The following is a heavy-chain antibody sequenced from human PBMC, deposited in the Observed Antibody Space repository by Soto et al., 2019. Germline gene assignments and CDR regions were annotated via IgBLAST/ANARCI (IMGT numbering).Heavy chain of an antibody. D-gene: IGHD3-22*01. CDR3: ARDSTYYYDSSGPPPPFDY. V-gene: IGHV1-69*13. CDR1: GGTFSSYA. J-gene: IGHJ4*02. CDR2: IIPIFGTA. Sequence: GASVKVSCKASGGTFSSYAISWVRQAPGQGLEWMGGIIPIFGTANYAQKFQGRVTITADESTSTAYMELSSLRSEDTAVYYCARDSTYYYDSSGPPPPFDYWGQGTLVTVSS.